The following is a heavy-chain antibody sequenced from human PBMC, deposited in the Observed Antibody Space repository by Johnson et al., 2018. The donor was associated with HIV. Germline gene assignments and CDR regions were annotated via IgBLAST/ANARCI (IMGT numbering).Heavy chain of an antibody. D-gene: IGHD1-26*01. V-gene: IGHV3-66*01. CDR3: ARERAYSGSYSGAFDI. J-gene: IGHJ3*02. CDR2: IYNGGTT. CDR1: GFTVSSNY. Sequence: VQLVESGGGLVQPGGSLRLSCAASGFTVSSNYMSWVRKAPGKGLEWVSVIYNGGTTYYAESVKGRFTISRDNSKNTLFLQMNSLRAEDTAVYYCARERAYSGSYSGAFDIWGQGTMVTVSS.